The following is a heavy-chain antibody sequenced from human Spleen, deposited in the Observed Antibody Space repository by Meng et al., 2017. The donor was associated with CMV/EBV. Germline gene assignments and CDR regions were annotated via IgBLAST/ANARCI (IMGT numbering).Heavy chain of an antibody. CDR3: ARVRITGTTYGPFDY. CDR2: ISYDGSST. V-gene: IGHV3-30-3*01. D-gene: IGHD1-7*01. J-gene: IGHJ4*02. CDR1: EFTFNIYS. Sequence: SEFTFNIYSMHWVRQAPGQGLEWVAVISYDGSSTEYADSVKGRFTISRDDSKNTLYLQMNSLRAEDTALSYCARVRITGTTYGPFDYWGQGTLVTVSS.